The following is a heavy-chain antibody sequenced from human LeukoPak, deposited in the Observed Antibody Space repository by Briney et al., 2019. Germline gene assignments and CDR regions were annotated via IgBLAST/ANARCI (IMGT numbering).Heavy chain of an antibody. CDR1: GGSISSYY. CDR3: AIVESGYDDRGSFDY. CDR2: IYYSGST. D-gene: IGHD5-12*01. J-gene: IGHJ4*02. V-gene: IGHV4-59*01. Sequence: PSETLSLTCTVSGGSISSYYWSWIRQPPGKGLEWMGYIYYSGSTNYNPSLRSRVTISVDTSKNQFSLKLISVTAADTAVYYCAIVESGYDDRGSFDYWGQGTLVTVST.